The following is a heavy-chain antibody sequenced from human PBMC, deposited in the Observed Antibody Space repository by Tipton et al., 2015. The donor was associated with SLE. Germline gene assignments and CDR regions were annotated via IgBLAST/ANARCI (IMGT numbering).Heavy chain of an antibody. J-gene: IGHJ6*02. CDR1: GGSISNYY. V-gene: IGHV4-59*08. Sequence: TLSLTCSVSGGSISNYYWSWIRQPPGKGLEWIGYVYHSGTTHYHPSLGSRVSISVDTSNNQFSLRLTSVTAADTAVYYCARFRDEYYYYAMDVWGQGTTVTVSS. CDR3: ARFRDEYYYYAMDV. CDR2: VYHSGTT.